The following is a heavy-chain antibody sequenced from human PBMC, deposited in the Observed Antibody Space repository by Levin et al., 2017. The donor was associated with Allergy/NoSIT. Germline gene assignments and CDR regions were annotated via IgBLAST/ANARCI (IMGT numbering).Heavy chain of an antibody. Sequence: PGGSLRLSCAASGILFSSYDMNWVRQAPGKGLEWVSSISVGGNYIYYADSVKGRFTISRDNAKNSLFLQMNSLRAEDTAVYYCASWAMYHYDRSAFDYFYYATDVWGQGTTVTVSS. CDR3: ASWAMYHYDRSAFDYFYYATDV. D-gene: IGHD3-22*01. CDR2: ISVGGNYI. J-gene: IGHJ6*02. V-gene: IGHV3-21*01. CDR1: GILFSSYD.